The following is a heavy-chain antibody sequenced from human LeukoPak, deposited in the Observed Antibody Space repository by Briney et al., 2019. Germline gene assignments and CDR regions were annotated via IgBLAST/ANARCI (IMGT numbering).Heavy chain of an antibody. Sequence: PGGSLRLSCAASGFTLSSYAMSWVRQAPGKGLEWVSAISGSGGSTYYADSVKGRFTISRDNSKNTLYLQMNSLRAEDTAVYYCAKEGYYDILTGYYSPAGMDVWGQGTTVTVSS. D-gene: IGHD3-9*01. CDR1: GFTLSSYA. CDR2: ISGSGGST. J-gene: IGHJ6*02. V-gene: IGHV3-23*01. CDR3: AKEGYYDILTGYYSPAGMDV.